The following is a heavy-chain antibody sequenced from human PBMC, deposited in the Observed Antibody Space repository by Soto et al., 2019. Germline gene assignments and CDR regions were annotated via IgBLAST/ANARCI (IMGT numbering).Heavy chain of an antibody. V-gene: IGHV2-26*01. D-gene: IGHD5-12*01. CDR3: ARIIGSDPVATIDNWFDS. CDR1: GFSLYNPRMG. Sequence: SGPTLVNPTKTLTLTCTVSGFSLYNPRMGVSWVRQTPGKALEWLAHISSIDEKSYSASLESRLTISKDPSKGHVVLTMTNMAPVDTAIYFCARIIGSDPVATIDNWFDSWGRGILVTVSS. J-gene: IGHJ5*01. CDR2: ISSIDEK.